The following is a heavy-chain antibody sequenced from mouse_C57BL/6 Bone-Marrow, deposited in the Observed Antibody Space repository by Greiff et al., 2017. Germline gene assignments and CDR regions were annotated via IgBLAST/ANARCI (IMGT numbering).Heavy chain of an antibody. V-gene: IGHV14-2*01. D-gene: IGHD1-1*01. CDR1: GFNIKDYY. CDR2: IDPEDGEN. CDR3: ARWGGSSSWFAY. Sequence: VQLQQSGAELVKPGASVKLSCTASGFNIKDYYMHWVKQRTEQGLEWIGRIDPEDGENKYDPKFQGKATITADTSSNTAYLQLSSLTTEDTAVYYCARWGGSSSWFAYWGQGTLVTVSA. J-gene: IGHJ3*01.